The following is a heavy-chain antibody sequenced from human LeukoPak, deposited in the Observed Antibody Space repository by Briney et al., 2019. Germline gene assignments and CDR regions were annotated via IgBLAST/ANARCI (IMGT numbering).Heavy chain of an antibody. CDR2: INHSGST. CDR1: GGSFSGYY. V-gene: IGHV4-34*01. CDR3: ARGREPSGSVVPFDY. J-gene: IGHJ4*02. D-gene: IGHD2-2*01. Sequence: PSETLSLTCAVYGGSFSGYYWSWIRQPPGKGLEWIGEINHSGSTNYNPSLKSRVTISVDTSKNQFSLKLSSVTAADTAVYYCARGREPSGSVVPFDYWGQGTLVTVSS.